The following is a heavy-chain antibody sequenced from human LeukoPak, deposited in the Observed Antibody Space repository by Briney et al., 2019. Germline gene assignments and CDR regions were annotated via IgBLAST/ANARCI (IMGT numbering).Heavy chain of an antibody. Sequence: ASVKASCKASGYTFSDYDVNWVRQAPGQGLEWMGWMNPTSGDTGYAQKFQGRVTMTRSMSRNTAYMELSRLRSEDTAAYFCARVVMKAFYYYYMDVWGKGTTIIISS. CDR3: ARVVMKAFYYYYMDV. D-gene: IGHD2-21*01. CDR1: GYTFSDYD. CDR2: MNPTSGDT. J-gene: IGHJ6*03. V-gene: IGHV1-8*01.